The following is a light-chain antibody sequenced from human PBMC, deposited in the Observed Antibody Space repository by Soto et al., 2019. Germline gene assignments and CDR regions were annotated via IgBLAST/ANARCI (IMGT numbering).Light chain of an antibody. CDR1: QTISSW. CDR3: QHYNSYSEA. CDR2: KAS. V-gene: IGKV1-5*03. J-gene: IGKJ1*01. Sequence: DIQMTQSPSTLSGSVGDRVTITCRASQTISSWLAWYQQKPGKAPKLLIYKASTLKSGVPSRFNGSGSVTEFTLTISSLQPDDFATYYCQHYNSYSEAFGQGTKVDLK.